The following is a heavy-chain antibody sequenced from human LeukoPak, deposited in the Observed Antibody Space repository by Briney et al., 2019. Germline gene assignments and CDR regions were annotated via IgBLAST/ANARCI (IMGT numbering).Heavy chain of an antibody. J-gene: IGHJ4*02. CDR2: INSDGSDT. Sequence: PGGSLRLSCAASGFTFSSYWMPWVCQAPGKGLVWVAHINSDGSDTNYADSVKGRFTISRDNAKNTVYLQMNSLRVEDTAVYYCATEITGGFDYWGQGTLVTVSS. V-gene: IGHV3-74*01. CDR3: ATEITGGFDY. CDR1: GFTFSSYW. D-gene: IGHD3-16*01.